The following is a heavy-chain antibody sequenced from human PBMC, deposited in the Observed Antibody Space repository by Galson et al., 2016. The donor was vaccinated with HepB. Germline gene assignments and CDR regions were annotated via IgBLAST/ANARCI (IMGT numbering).Heavy chain of an antibody. CDR3: ARARGTSSWFAFAF. Sequence: CKASGYSFTTYAMHWVRQAPGQGLEWMGWINTDNSNTQYSQKFQGRVTISRDTSASTSYMELRSLISDDTSVYYFARARGTSSWFAFAFWGPGTLVTVSS. D-gene: IGHD6-13*01. CDR1: GYSFTTYA. CDR2: INTDNSNT. V-gene: IGHV1-3*04. J-gene: IGHJ4*02.